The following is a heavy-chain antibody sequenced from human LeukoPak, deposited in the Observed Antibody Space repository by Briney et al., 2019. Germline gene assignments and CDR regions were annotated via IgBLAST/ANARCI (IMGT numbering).Heavy chain of an antibody. CDR3: AWHPRLGYSYGYNYYYGMDV. J-gene: IGHJ6*02. CDR2: INPSGGST. Sequence: ASVKVSCKASGYTFTSYYMHWVRQAPGQGLEWMGIINPSGGSTSYAQKFQGRVTMTRDTSTSTVYMELSSLRSEDTAVYYCAWHPRLGYSYGYNYYYGMDVWGQGTTVTVSS. CDR1: GYTFTSYY. V-gene: IGHV1-46*01. D-gene: IGHD5-18*01.